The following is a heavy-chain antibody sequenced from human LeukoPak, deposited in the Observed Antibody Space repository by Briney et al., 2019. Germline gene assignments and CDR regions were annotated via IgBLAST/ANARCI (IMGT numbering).Heavy chain of an antibody. CDR3: ARAVYCGGDCYSGAFDI. D-gene: IGHD2-21*02. J-gene: IGHJ3*02. V-gene: IGHV4-34*01. CDR2: INHSGST. CDR1: GGSFSGYY. Sequence: PSETLSLTCAVYGGSFSGYYWSWIRQPPGKGLEWIGEINHSGSTNYNPSLKSRVTISVDTSKNQFSLKLSSVTAADTAVYYCARAVYCGGDCYSGAFDIWGQGTMVTVSS.